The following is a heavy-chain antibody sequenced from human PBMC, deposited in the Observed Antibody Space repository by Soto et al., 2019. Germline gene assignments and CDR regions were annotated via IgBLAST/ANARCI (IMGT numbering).Heavy chain of an antibody. J-gene: IGHJ4*02. CDR1: GYTFTSYA. V-gene: IGHV1-18*01. D-gene: IGHD4-4*01. Sequence: QVQLVQSGAEVKKPGASVKVSCKASGYTFTSYAISWVRQAPGQGLEWMGWINVYNGNTKYAQTFQGRVTMTTDTSTSTVYMELGSLTSGDTAVYYCARDGVAVTTGISGYWGQGTLVTVSS. CDR2: INVYNGNT. CDR3: ARDGVAVTTGISGY.